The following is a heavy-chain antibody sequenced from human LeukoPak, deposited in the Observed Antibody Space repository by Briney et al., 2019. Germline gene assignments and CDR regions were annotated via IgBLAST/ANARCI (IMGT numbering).Heavy chain of an antibody. Sequence: GGSLRLSCAASGFTFSSYGMHWARQAPGKGLEWVAFIRYDGSNKYYADSVKGGFPISKDNSKNTLYLQMNSLRAEDTAVYYCAKLAAKKKIEPMGGMDVWGQGTTVTVSS. D-gene: IGHD3-16*01. CDR3: AKLAAKKKIEPMGGMDV. CDR1: GFTFSSYG. CDR2: IRYDGSNK. V-gene: IGHV3-30*02. J-gene: IGHJ6*02.